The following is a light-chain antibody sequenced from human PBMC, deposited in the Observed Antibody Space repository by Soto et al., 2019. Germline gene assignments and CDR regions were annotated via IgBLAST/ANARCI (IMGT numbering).Light chain of an antibody. V-gene: IGLV2-8*01. J-gene: IGLJ2*01. Sequence: QSALTQPPSASGSPGQSVTISCTGTSSDVGGYNYVSWYQHHPGKAPKLMLYDVIKRPSGVPDRFSGSKSGNTASLTVSGLQAEDEADYYCSSYGGSNNFVVFGGGPQLTVL. CDR2: DVI. CDR3: SSYGGSNNFVV. CDR1: SSDVGGYNY.